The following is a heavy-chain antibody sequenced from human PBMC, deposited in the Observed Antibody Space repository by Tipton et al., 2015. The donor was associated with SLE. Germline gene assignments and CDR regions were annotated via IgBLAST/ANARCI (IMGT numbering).Heavy chain of an antibody. CDR3: VSGYLDY. V-gene: IGHV4-34*01. CDR2: INHSGST. CDR1: GGSFSGYY. Sequence: LSCAVYGGSFSGYYWSWIRQPPGKGLEWIGEINHSGSTNYNPSLKSRVTISVDTSKNQFSLKLSSVTAADTAVYYCVSGYLDYWGQGTLVTVSS. J-gene: IGHJ4*02.